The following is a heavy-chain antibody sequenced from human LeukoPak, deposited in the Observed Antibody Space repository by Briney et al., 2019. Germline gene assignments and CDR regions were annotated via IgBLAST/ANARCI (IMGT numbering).Heavy chain of an antibody. CDR3: ARELWFAGRYYFDY. D-gene: IGHD3-10*01. Sequence: SVKVSCKASGGTFSSYPISWVRQAPGQGLEWMGRIIPILGIANYAQKFQGRVTITADKSTSTAYMELSSLRSEDTAVYYCARELWFAGRYYFDYWGQGTLVTVSS. V-gene: IGHV1-69*04. J-gene: IGHJ4*02. CDR1: GGTFSSYP. CDR2: IIPILGIA.